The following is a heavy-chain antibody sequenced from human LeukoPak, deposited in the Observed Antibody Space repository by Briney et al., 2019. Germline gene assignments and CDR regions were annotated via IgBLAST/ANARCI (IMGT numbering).Heavy chain of an antibody. CDR3: ARAPQFSSGWYGPFDY. CDR2: IYSGDSDT. CDR1: GYYFTNYW. D-gene: IGHD6-19*01. V-gene: IGHV5-51*01. J-gene: IGHJ4*02. Sequence: GESLKISCKGSGYYFTNYWIGWIRQMPGKGLEWMGIIYSGDSDTRYSPSFQGQVTISADKSISTAYLQWSSLKASDTAMYYCARAPQFSSGWYGPFDYWGQGSLVTVSS.